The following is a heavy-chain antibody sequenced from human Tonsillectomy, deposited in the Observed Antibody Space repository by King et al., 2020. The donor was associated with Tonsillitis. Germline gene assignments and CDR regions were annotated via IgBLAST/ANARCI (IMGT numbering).Heavy chain of an antibody. CDR3: AKDPSLPFYDYVWGSPD. V-gene: IGHV3-23*04. J-gene: IGHJ4*02. D-gene: IGHD3-16*01. Sequence: VQLVESGGGLVQPGGSLRLSCAASGFTFSSYAMSWVRQAPGKGLEWVSGISGSGGRTYYADFVKGRFTISRDNSKNTLYLQMNSLRAEDTAVYYCAKDPSLPFYDYVWGSPDWGQGTLVTVSS. CDR1: GFTFSSYA. CDR2: ISGSGGRT.